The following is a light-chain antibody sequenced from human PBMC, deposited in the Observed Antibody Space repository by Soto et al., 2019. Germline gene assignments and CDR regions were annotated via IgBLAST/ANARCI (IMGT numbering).Light chain of an antibody. CDR1: SSNIGSNY. Sequence: QSVLTQPPSASGTPGQRVTISCSGSSSNIGSNYVYWYQQLPKTAPKLLIYMNNQRPSGVPDRFSASNSGTSASLAISGLRSDDEADYYCAAWDDSLSAVVFGGGTKVTVL. CDR2: MNN. CDR3: AAWDDSLSAVV. J-gene: IGLJ2*01. V-gene: IGLV1-47*01.